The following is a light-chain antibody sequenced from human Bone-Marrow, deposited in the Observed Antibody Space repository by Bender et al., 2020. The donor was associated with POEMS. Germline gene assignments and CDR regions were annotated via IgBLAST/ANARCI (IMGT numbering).Light chain of an antibody. CDR3: PVSVTSTPWV. CDR1: NLESQS. V-gene: IGLV3-9*01. J-gene: IGLJ3*02. CDR2: RDT. Sequence: SYDLTQPLSLSVALGQTAILTCEGHNLESQSVHWYQQRPDQAPVVVIYRDTNRPSGIPDRFSGSTSGNTATLTINRAQAAAEADYYCPVSVTSTPWVFGGGTRLTV.